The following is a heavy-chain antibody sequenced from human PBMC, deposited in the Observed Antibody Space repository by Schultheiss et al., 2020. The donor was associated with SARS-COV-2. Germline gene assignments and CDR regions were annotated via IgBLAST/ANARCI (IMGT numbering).Heavy chain of an antibody. CDR3: AKDRVPDSKWKIDY. V-gene: IGHV3-23*01. CDR2: IIGTGSNT. D-gene: IGHD4-11*01. Sequence: GGSLRLSCEASGFTFSTYAMSWVRQAPGKGLEWVSGIIGTGSNTFYADSIKGRFTISRDNSKNTMYLQMNSLRAEDTAVYYCAKDRVPDSKWKIDYWGQGTLVTVAS. J-gene: IGHJ4*02. CDR1: GFTFSTYA.